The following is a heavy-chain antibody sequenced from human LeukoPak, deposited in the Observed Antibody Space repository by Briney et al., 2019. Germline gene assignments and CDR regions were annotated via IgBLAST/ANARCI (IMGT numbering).Heavy chain of an antibody. Sequence: ASVKVSCKASGYTFTTYGICWVRQAPGQGLEWLGWTSTYNGNTQYAQKFQGRVTMTTDTSTSTAYMELRSLRSDDTAVYYCAKDSTAGGGAFFQDWGQGTLVTVSS. V-gene: IGHV1-18*01. CDR3: AKDSTAGGGAFFQD. J-gene: IGHJ1*01. CDR2: TSTYNGNT. D-gene: IGHD6-13*01. CDR1: GYTFTTYG.